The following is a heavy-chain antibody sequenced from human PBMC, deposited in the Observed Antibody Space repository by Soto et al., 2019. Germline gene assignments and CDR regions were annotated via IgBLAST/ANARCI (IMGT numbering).Heavy chain of an antibody. CDR2: VANDGSNQ. CDR1: GFTFSSYG. V-gene: IGHV3-30*03. D-gene: IGHD6-13*01. Sequence: QVQLVESGGGVVQPGRSLRLSCAASGFTFSSYGMQWVRQSPGEGPEWVAIVANDGSNQYYAESVKGRFTIYRDNSKTTVFLEMDSLRPEDTAVYYCARSSGGSGWYPPDYWGQGTLVTVSS. CDR3: ARSSGGSGWYPPDY. J-gene: IGHJ4*02.